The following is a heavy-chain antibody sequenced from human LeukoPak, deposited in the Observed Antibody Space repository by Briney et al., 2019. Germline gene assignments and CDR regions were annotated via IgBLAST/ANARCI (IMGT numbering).Heavy chain of an antibody. Sequence: GASVKVSCKASGGTSSSYAISWVRQAPGQGLEWMGRIIPIFGTANYAQKFQGRVTITTDESTSTAYMELSSLRSEDTAVYYCARAALRYFDWLSSPFDYWGQGTLVTVSS. D-gene: IGHD3-9*01. J-gene: IGHJ4*02. CDR3: ARAALRYFDWLSSPFDY. V-gene: IGHV1-69*05. CDR2: IIPIFGTA. CDR1: GGTSSSYA.